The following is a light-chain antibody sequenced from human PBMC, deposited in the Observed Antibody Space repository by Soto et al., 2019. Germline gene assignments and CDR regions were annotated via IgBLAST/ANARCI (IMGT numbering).Light chain of an antibody. V-gene: IGLV2-11*01. CDR1: SSDVGGYNY. J-gene: IGLJ1*01. Sequence: QSALTQPRSVSGSPGQSVTISCTGNSSDVGGYNYVSWYQQHPGKAPKVVIYDVSERPSGVPDRFSGSKSGNTASLTISGLQAEDEADYYCCSYAGSPRYVFGTGTKLTVL. CDR3: CSYAGSPRYV. CDR2: DVS.